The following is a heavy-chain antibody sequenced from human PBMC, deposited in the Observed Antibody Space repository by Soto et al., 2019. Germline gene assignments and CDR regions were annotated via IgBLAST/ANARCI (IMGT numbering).Heavy chain of an antibody. V-gene: IGHV1-8*01. CDR2: MNPNSGNT. CDR3: ARGYSAVADDAFDI. Sequence: ASVKVSCKASGYTITSYDINWVRQATGQGLEWMGWMNPNSGNTGYAQKFQGRVTMTRNTSISTAYMELSSLRSEDTAVYYCARGYSAVADDAFDIWGQGTMVTVSS. D-gene: IGHD2-21*01. CDR1: GYTITSYD. J-gene: IGHJ3*02.